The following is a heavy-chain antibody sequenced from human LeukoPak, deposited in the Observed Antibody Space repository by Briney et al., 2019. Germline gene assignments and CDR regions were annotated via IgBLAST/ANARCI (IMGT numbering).Heavy chain of an antibody. CDR1: GFPFSGYW. J-gene: IGHJ4*02. V-gene: IGHV3-7*01. CDR2: MNQDGSQI. Sequence: PGGSLRLSCAASGFPFSGYWMTWVRQAPGRGLEWVANMNQDGSQIYYVDSVKGRFTISRDNAKNSLYLQMDSLRADDTAVYYCARDGNSDWLIWGDYWGQGTLVTVSS. CDR3: ARDGNSDWLIWGDY. D-gene: IGHD3-9*01.